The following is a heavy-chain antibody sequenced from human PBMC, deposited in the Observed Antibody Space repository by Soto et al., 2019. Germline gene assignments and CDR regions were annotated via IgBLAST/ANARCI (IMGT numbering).Heavy chain of an antibody. CDR2: IFHDGTA. Sequence: SETLSLTCAVSGVSISSGTWWTWVRQSPQRGLEYIGEIFHDGTANYYPSFERRVAISVDTSKNQFSLKLTSVTAADTAIYFCARLVYDTRLNYMYFDFWGQGTLVTVSS. CDR1: GVSISSGTW. V-gene: IGHV4-4*02. CDR3: ARLVYDTRLNYMYFDF. D-gene: IGHD3-10*01. J-gene: IGHJ4*02.